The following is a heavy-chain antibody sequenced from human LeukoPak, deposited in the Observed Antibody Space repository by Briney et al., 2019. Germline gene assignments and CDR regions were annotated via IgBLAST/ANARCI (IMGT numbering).Heavy chain of an antibody. V-gene: IGHV4-59*01. CDR3: ARTGSGRDYYGMDV. CDR1: GGSINNWF. J-gene: IGHJ6*02. D-gene: IGHD5-12*01. CDR2: IYDSGTT. Sequence: SETLSLTCTVSGGSINNWFWSWIRQPPGKGLEWIGHIYDSGTTDYNPSLKSRVTISVDTSKNQFSLNLTAVTAADTAIYYCARTGSGRDYYGMDVWGQGTSVTVSS.